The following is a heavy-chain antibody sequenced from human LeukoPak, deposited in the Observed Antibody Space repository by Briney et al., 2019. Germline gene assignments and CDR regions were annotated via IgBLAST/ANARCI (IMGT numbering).Heavy chain of an antibody. V-gene: IGHV1-2*02. J-gene: IGHJ6*04. CDR3: ARDPFSYYYYGIDV. Sequence: ASVKVSCKAAGYTFTVYYMHWVRQAPGQGLEWMGWINPNSGGTNYAQKFQGRATMTRHTSTSTPYMGLSRPRPDDTAMYYRARDPFSYYYYGIDVWGEGNTVTASS. CDR2: INPNSGGT. CDR1: GYTFTVYY. D-gene: IGHD3-3*02.